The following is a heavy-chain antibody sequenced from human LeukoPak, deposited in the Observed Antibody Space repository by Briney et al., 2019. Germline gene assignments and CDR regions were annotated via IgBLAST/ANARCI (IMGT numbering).Heavy chain of an antibody. CDR2: INPNSGGT. D-gene: IGHD2-2*01. V-gene: IGHV1-2*02. CDR1: GYTFTGYY. J-gene: IGHJ5*02. Sequence: ASVKVSCKASGYTFTGYYMHWVRQAPGQGLEWIGWINPNSGGTDHAQKFQGRVTMTRDTSISTAYMELSRLRSDDTAVYYCTRGRYCSSTACWFDPWGQGTLVTVSS. CDR3: TRGRYCSSTACWFDP.